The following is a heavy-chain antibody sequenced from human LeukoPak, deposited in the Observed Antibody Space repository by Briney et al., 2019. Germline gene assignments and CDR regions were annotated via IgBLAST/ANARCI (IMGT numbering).Heavy chain of an antibody. D-gene: IGHD3-16*02. CDR3: ARRYMATSAEDFDY. V-gene: IGHV3-7*01. CDR2: IHKDGSET. J-gene: IGHJ4*02. Sequence: GGSLRLSCAASGFTFGNYWMSWVRQAPGKGLEWVANIHKDGSETYFVDSVKGRFTISRDNAKNSLYLQMNSLRAEDTAVYYCARRYMATSAEDFDYWGQGTLVTVSS. CDR1: GFTFGNYW.